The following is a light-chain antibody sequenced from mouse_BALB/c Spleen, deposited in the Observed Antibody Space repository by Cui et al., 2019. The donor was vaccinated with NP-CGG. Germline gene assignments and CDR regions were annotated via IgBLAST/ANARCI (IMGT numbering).Light chain of an antibody. J-gene: IGKJ2*01. V-gene: IGKV4-92*01. CDR2: RTS. CDR1: SSINSNY. CDR3: QQGSSSPPYT. Sequence: EMVLTQSQGSITASRGEKVTITCRASSSINSNYLHWYQQKPGSSPKLLNHRTSILASGVLDSFSGSGSENSYTLTISCMQDEVAGTYYCQQGSSSPPYTFGGGTKLEIK.